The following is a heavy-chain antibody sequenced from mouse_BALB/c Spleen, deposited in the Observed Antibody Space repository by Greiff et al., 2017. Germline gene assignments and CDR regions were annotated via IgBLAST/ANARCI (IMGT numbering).Heavy chain of an antibody. CDR3: ARGGVKGYWYFDV. J-gene: IGHJ1*01. D-gene: IGHD1-3*01. CDR1: GYTFTSYY. Sequence: VQLQQSGPELVKPGASVRISCKASGYTFTSYYIHWVKQRPGQGLEWIGWIYPGNVNTKYNEKFKGKATLTADKSSSTAYMQLSSLTSEDSAVYFCARGGVKGYWYFDVWGAGTTVTVSS. V-gene: IGHV1S56*01. CDR2: IYPGNVNT.